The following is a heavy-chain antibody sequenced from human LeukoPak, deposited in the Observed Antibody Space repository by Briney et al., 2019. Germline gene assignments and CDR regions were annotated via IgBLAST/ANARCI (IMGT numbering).Heavy chain of an antibody. CDR2: IYYIGST. J-gene: IGHJ4*02. V-gene: IGHV4-59*01. Sequence: AETLSLTCTVSGGSISSYYWSWIRQPPGKGLEWIGYIYYIGSTNYNPSLKSRVTISVDTSKNQFSLKLSSVTAADTAVYYCARVAYSSSWNQFDYWGQGTLVTLSS. D-gene: IGHD6-13*01. CDR3: ARVAYSSSWNQFDY. CDR1: GGSISSYY.